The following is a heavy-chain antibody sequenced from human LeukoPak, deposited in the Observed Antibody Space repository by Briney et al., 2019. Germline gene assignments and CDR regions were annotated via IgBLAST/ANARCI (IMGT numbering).Heavy chain of an antibody. CDR1: GGSISSYY. V-gene: IGHV4-59*01. J-gene: IGHJ4*02. CDR3: ARSNYYGSGSLIFDF. D-gene: IGHD3-10*01. CDR2: IYYSGST. Sequence: SETLSLTCTVSGGSISSYYWSWIRQPPGKGLEWIGYIYYSGSTNYNPSLKSRVAISVDTSKNQFSLRLSSVTAEDTAVYYCARSNYYGSGSLIFDFWGQGTLVTVSS.